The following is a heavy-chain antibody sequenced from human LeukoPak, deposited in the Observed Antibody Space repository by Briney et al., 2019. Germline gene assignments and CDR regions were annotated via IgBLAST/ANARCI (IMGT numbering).Heavy chain of an antibody. J-gene: IGHJ4*02. CDR2: INHSGST. Sequence: KPSETLSLTCAVYGVSFSGYYWSWIRQPPGKGLEWIGEINHSGSTNYNPSLKSRVTISVDTSKNQFSLKLSSVTAADTAVYYCASGSYWGPTGDYWGQETLVTVSS. CDR3: ASGSYWGPTGDY. CDR1: GVSFSGYY. V-gene: IGHV4-34*01. D-gene: IGHD1-26*01.